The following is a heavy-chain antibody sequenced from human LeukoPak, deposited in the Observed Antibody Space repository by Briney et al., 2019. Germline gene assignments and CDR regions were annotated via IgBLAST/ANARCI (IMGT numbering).Heavy chain of an antibody. D-gene: IGHD3-9*01. V-gene: IGHV3-23*01. CDR1: GFTFSSYA. CDR3: AKEDGLRYFDWAPGPFDY. J-gene: IGHJ4*02. CDR2: ISGSGGST. Sequence: QPGGSLRLSCAAPGFTFSSYAMSWVRQAPGKGLEWVSAISGSGGSTYYADSVKGRFTISRDNSKNTLYLQMNSLRAEDTAVYYCAKEDGLRYFDWAPGPFDYWGQGTLVTVSS.